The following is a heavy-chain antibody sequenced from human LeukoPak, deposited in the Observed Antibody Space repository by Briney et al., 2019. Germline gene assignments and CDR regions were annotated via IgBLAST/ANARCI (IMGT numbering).Heavy chain of an antibody. CDR3: ARDARRGWFDP. CDR2: IYYSGST. D-gene: IGHD3-10*01. J-gene: IGHJ5*02. V-gene: IGHV4-59*01. Sequence: PSETLSLTCTVSGGSISSYYWSWVRQPPGKGLEWIGYIYYSGSTNYNPSLKSRVTISVDTSKKQFSLKLTSVTVADTAVYYCARDARRGWFDPWGQGTLVTVSS. CDR1: GGSISSYY.